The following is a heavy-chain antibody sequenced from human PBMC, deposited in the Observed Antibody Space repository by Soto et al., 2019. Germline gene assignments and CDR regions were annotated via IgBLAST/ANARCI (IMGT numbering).Heavy chain of an antibody. CDR2: MNPNSGNK. CDR1: GYTFASYD. D-gene: IGHD4-17*01. V-gene: IGHV1-8*01. CDR3: ARSTNAYGDRH. J-gene: IGHJ4*02. Sequence: QVQLVQSGAEVKKPGASVKVSCKASGYTFASYDINWVRQATGQGLEWMGWMNPNSGNKGYAQKFQGRVTITRNTSISTAYMERSSLRSEETAVYYCARSTNAYGDRHWGQGTLVNVSS.